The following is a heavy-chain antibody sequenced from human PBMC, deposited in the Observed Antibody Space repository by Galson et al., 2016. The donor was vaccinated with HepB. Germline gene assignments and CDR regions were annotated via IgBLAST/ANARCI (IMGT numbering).Heavy chain of an antibody. Sequence: ETLSLTCTVSGGYISTYYWSWIRQPPGKGLEWIGHIYYGGSTKYNPSFKSGVTISVDTSKNQFSLKLNSVTVADTAVYYCARTYPTGLFDPWGQGTLVTVSS. V-gene: IGHV4-59*01. CDR1: GGYISTYY. D-gene: IGHD3-10*01. CDR2: IYYGGST. CDR3: ARTYPTGLFDP. J-gene: IGHJ5*02.